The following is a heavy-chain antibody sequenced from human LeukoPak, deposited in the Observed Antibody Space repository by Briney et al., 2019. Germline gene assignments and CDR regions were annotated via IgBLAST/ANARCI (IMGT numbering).Heavy chain of an antibody. D-gene: IGHD3-10*01. Sequence: GGSLRLSCAASRFIFPSTGMHWVRQAPGKGLEWVSFIRYDGSDKYYADSVKGRFTISRDNSKNTLYLQMNSLRAEDTAVYYCAREYGSGSSPRVYWGQGTLVTVSS. V-gene: IGHV3-30*02. J-gene: IGHJ4*02. CDR3: AREYGSGSSPRVY. CDR1: RFIFPSTG. CDR2: IRYDGSDK.